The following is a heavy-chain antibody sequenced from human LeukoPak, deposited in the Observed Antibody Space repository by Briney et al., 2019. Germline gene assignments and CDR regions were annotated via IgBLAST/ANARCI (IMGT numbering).Heavy chain of an antibody. CDR3: ASWGEGALDN. V-gene: IGHV3-21*01. Sequence: GGSLRLSCAASGFTFSIYTMNWVRQAPGKGLEWVSSISSSNSYIYYADSVEGRFTISRDNAKNSLYLQMNTLRVEDTGVYYCASWGEGALDNWGQGSLVTVSS. CDR2: ISSSNSYI. D-gene: IGHD1-26*01. CDR1: GFTFSIYT. J-gene: IGHJ4*02.